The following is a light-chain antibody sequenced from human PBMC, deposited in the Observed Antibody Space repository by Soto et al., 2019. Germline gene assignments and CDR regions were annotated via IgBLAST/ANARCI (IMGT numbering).Light chain of an antibody. Sequence: EIVLTQSPGTLSLSPGERVTLSSRASQSVSSRHLAWYQQKPGQAPRLLIYGDFSRATGIPDRFSGSGSGTDFTLTISRLEPEDYAVYHCQQYGSSPITFGQGTRLEIK. CDR3: QQYGSSPIT. CDR2: GDF. CDR1: QSVSSRH. V-gene: IGKV3-20*01. J-gene: IGKJ5*01.